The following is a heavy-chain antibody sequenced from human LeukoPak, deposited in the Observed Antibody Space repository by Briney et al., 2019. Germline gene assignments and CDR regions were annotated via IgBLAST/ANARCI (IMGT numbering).Heavy chain of an antibody. D-gene: IGHD6-13*01. V-gene: IGHV3-33*01. CDR2: ILSDGSKE. Sequence: GGSLRLSCAASGFTFSSYGMHWVRQAPGKGLEWVAVILSDGSKEFYTDSVKGRFTISRDNSKNTLYLQMNSLRAEDTAVYYCARDNRRVRAAAAALYYYYYGMNVWGQGTTVTVSS. CDR3: ARDNRRVRAAAAALYYYYYGMNV. CDR1: GFTFSSYG. J-gene: IGHJ6*02.